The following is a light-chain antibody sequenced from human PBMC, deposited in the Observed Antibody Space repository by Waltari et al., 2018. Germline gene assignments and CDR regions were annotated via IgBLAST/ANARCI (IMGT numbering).Light chain of an antibody. CDR3: SSRTTSITWV. CDR1: SPYFVANHY. V-gene: IGLV2-14*03. J-gene: IGLJ3*02. Sequence: QPALTQPASVSGSPGQPITISCSGSSPYFVANHYVFWYQHHPGRSPKVVIYDVTKRPSGISDRFSGSKSDSAASLTSSGLQPEDEADYYCSSRTTSITWVFGGGTKLTVL. CDR2: DVT.